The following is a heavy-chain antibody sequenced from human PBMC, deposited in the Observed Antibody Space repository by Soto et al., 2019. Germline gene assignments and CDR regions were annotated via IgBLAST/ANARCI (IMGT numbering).Heavy chain of an antibody. CDR1: GFTFSSYA. D-gene: IGHD6-13*01. Sequence: PGGSLRLSCAASGFTFSSYAMSWVRQAPGKGLEWVSAISGSGGSTYYADSVKGRFTISRDNSKNTLYLQMNSLRAEDTAVYYCAKDMAAGTDLYYYGMDVWGQGTTVTVSS. V-gene: IGHV3-23*01. CDR2: ISGSGGST. J-gene: IGHJ6*02. CDR3: AKDMAAGTDLYYYGMDV.